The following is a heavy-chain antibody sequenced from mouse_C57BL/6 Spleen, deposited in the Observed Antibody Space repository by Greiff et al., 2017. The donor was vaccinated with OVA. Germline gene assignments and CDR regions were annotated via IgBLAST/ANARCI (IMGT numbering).Heavy chain of an antibody. V-gene: IGHV1-80*01. D-gene: IGHD1-1*01. J-gene: IGHJ3*01. CDR3: ATEFITTVVEPLFAY. Sequence: QVQLQQPGAELVKPGASVKISCKASGYAFSSYWMNWVKQRPGKGLEWIGQIYPGDGDTNYNGKFKGKATLTADKSSSTAYMQLSSLTSEDSAVYFCATEFITTVVEPLFAYWGQGTLVTVSA. CDR1: GYAFSSYW. CDR2: IYPGDGDT.